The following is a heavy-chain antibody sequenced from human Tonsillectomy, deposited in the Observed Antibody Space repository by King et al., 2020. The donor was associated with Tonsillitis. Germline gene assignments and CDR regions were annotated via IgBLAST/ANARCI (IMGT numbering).Heavy chain of an antibody. J-gene: IGHJ4*02. CDR1: GFRFSNYE. CDR3: VRDRPVAAADY. D-gene: IGHD6-13*01. CDR2: IDNTGGGRR. Sequence: VQLVESGGGLVQPGESLRLSCAASGFRFSNYEMNWVRQAPGKGLEWVAFIDNTGGGRRFYAESVRSRFTITRDHARNSLYLQMDSIRDDDTAVYCCVRDRPVAAADYWGQGTLVTVSS. V-gene: IGHV3-48*02.